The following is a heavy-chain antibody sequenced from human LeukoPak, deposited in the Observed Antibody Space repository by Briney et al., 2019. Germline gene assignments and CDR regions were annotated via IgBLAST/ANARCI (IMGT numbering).Heavy chain of an antibody. CDR3: ARAGAWQIDP. Sequence: SETLSLTCTVSGGSISSSSYYWGWIRQPPGKGLEWIGNGYYSGNTYHNPSLKSRVTISIDRSKNQFSLKLNSVTAADTAIYYCARAGAWQIDPWGQGTLVTVSS. J-gene: IGHJ5*02. CDR1: GGSISSSSYY. V-gene: IGHV4-39*07. CDR2: GYYSGNT. D-gene: IGHD3-10*01.